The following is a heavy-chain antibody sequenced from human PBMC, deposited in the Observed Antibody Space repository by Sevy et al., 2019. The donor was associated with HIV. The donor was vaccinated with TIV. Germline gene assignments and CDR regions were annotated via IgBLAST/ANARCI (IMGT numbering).Heavy chain of an antibody. J-gene: IGHJ5*02. CDR2: INHSGST. CDR3: ARSPPIVVVPGAPSWFDP. D-gene: IGHD2-2*01. CDR1: GGSFSGYY. V-gene: IGHV4-34*01. Sequence: SETLSLTCAVHGGSFSGYYWNWIHQPPGKGLEWIGEINHSGSTNYNPSLKSRVTISVDTSKNQFSLKLSSVTAAETAVYYCARSPPIVVVPGAPSWFDPWGQGTLVTVSS.